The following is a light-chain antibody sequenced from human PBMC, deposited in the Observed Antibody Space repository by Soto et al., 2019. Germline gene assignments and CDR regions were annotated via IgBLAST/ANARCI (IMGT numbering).Light chain of an antibody. J-gene: IGKJ1*01. Sequence: AGQMTQSPSSLAASVGDRVTITCRASQGIRNDLGWYQQKPGKAPKLLIYAASSLQSGVPSRFSGSGSGTDFTLTISSLQPEDFATYYCLQDYNYPWTFGQGTKVEIK. CDR2: AAS. V-gene: IGKV1-6*01. CDR1: QGIRND. CDR3: LQDYNYPWT.